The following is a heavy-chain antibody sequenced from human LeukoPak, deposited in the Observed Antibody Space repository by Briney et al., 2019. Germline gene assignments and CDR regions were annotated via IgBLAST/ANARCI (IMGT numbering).Heavy chain of an antibody. CDR3: ARNGTGEAFYDILTVYFALVGGFDP. V-gene: IGHV1-2*02. Sequence: ASVKVSCKASGYTFTGYYMHWVRQAPGQGLEWMGWINPNSGGTNYAQKFQGRVTMTRDTSISTAYMELSRLRSDDTAVYYCARNGTGEAFYDILTVYFALVGGFDPWGQGTLVTVSS. CDR2: INPNSGGT. J-gene: IGHJ5*02. CDR1: GYTFTGYY. D-gene: IGHD3-9*01.